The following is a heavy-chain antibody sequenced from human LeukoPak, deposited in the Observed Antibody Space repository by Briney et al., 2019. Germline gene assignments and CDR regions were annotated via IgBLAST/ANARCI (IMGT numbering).Heavy chain of an antibody. Sequence: GASVKVSCKASGYTFTGYYMHWVRQAPGQGLEWMGWINPNSGGTNYAQKFQGRVTMTRDTSISTAYMELSRLRSDDTAVYYCARDSYYGSGSYFLYGMDVWGQGTTVTVSS. CDR2: INPNSGGT. CDR3: ARDSYYGSGSYFLYGMDV. D-gene: IGHD3-10*01. J-gene: IGHJ6*02. CDR1: GYTFTGYY. V-gene: IGHV1-2*02.